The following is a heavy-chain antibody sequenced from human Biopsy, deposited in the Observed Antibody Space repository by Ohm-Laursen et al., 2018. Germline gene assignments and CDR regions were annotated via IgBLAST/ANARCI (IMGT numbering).Heavy chain of an antibody. CDR1: GFPFSDYY. J-gene: IGHJ6*02. CDR2: ISSGGTTI. CDR3: ARDTRWSPYHMDV. D-gene: IGHD4-23*01. Sequence: SLRLSCAASGFPFSDYYMRWIRQAPGKGLEWVLYISSGGTTIYYADSVKSRFTISRDNAKNSLYLQMNSLRADDTAVYYCARDTRWSPYHMDVWGQGTTVTVSS. V-gene: IGHV3-11*01.